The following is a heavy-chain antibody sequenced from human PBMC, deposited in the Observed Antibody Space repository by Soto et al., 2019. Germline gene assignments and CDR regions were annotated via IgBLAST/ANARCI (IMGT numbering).Heavy chain of an antibody. CDR1: GDTFNFYT. CDR2: TIPMLGMA. Sequence: QVQLVQSGAEVQKPGSSVKVSCTASGDTFNFYTISWVRQAPGQGLEWMGRTIPMLGMADYPQKFHGRVTISADKSTSTVYMTLPRLRSEDTAVYYCATNYGSWSTAFDYWGQGTLVTVSS. CDR3: ATNYGSWSTAFDY. J-gene: IGHJ4*02. D-gene: IGHD3-10*01. V-gene: IGHV1-69*02.